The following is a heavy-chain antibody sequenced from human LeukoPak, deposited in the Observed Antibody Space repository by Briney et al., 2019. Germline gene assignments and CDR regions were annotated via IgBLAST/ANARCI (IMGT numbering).Heavy chain of an antibody. CDR1: GGTFSSYA. CDR2: ISAYNGNT. V-gene: IGHV1-18*01. Sequence: ASVKVSCKASGGTFSSYAISWVRQAPGQGLEWMGWISAYNGNTNYAQKLQGRVTMTTDTSTSTAYMELRSLRSDDTAVYYCARVAPGYGDYVNYFDYWGQGTLVTVSS. D-gene: IGHD4-17*01. J-gene: IGHJ4*02. CDR3: ARVAPGYGDYVNYFDY.